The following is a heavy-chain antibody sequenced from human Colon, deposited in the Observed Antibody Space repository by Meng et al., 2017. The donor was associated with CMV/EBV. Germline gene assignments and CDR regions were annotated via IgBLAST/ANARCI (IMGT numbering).Heavy chain of an antibody. CDR2: MNPNSGNT. Sequence: ASVKVSCKASGYTFTSYDINWVRQATGQGLEWMGWMNPNSGNTGYAQKFQGRVTITRNTSISTAYMELSSLRSEDTAVYYCVRSSYFDFWSGYSPMYYFDLWGQGMLVTVSS. CDR3: VRSSYFDFWSGYSPMYYFDL. D-gene: IGHD3-3*01. CDR1: GYTFTSYD. J-gene: IGHJ4*02. V-gene: IGHV1-8*03.